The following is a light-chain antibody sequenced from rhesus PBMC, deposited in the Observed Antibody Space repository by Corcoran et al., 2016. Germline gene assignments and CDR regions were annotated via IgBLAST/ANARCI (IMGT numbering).Light chain of an antibody. J-gene: IGKJ3*01. CDR2: AAS. V-gene: IGKV1-18*01. CDR3: QQGYNTPFT. CDR1: QGISSW. Sequence: DIQMTQSPSSLSASVGDKVTITCRASQGISSWLAWYQQTQGKAPKLLIYAASSLQIGGPSRFSGSGSGTDYTLTISSLQPEDFATYYCQQGYNTPFTFGPGTKLDIK.